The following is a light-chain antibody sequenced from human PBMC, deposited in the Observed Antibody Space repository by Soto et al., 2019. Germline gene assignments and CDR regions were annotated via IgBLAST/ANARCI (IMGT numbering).Light chain of an antibody. J-gene: IGKJ2*01. Sequence: EVVLTQSPGTLSLSPGERATLSCRASQTVSNNYLAWYQHKPGQSPKLLIFGSSDRATGIPDRFSGSGSGTDXXXXXXXLEPEDFAVYYCQQYGSSPPYTFGQGTKLEIK. CDR2: GSS. V-gene: IGKV3-20*01. CDR1: QTVSNNY. CDR3: QQYGSSPPYT.